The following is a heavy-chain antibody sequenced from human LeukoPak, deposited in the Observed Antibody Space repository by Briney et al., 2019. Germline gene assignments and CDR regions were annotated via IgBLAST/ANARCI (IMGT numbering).Heavy chain of an antibody. D-gene: IGHD1-26*01. CDR1: GGSISSYY. CDR2: IYTSGST. CDR3: ASNGGSYHRESFDY. J-gene: IGHJ4*02. Sequence: PSETLSLTCTVSGGSISSYYRSWIRQPAGKGLEWIGRIYTSGSTNYNPSLKSRVTMSVDTSKNQFSLKLSSVTAADTAVYYCASNGGSYHRESFDYWGQGTLVTVSS. V-gene: IGHV4-4*07.